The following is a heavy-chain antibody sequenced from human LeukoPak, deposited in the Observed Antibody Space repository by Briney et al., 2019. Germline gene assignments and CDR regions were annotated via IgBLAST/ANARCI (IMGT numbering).Heavy chain of an antibody. J-gene: IGHJ4*02. V-gene: IGHV3-73*01. CDR3: TRLVWNDEGFDY. D-gene: IGHD1-1*01. Sequence: GGSLRLSCAASGFTFSGSTMHWVRQASGKGLEWVGRIRSKAGSYATAYAASVKGRFTISRDDSKNTAFLQMNSLKTEDTAVYYCTRLVWNDEGFDYWGQGTLVTVSS. CDR2: IRSKAGSYAT. CDR1: GFTFSGST.